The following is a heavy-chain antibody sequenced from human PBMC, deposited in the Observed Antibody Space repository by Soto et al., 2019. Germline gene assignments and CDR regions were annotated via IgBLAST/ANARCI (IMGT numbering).Heavy chain of an antibody. CDR2: IYTGGST. CDR3: ARALWSAAAF. D-gene: IGHD6-25*01. Sequence: PGGSLRLSCAASGFTVSSNYMNWVRQAPGKGLEWVSVIYTGGSTNYADSVRGRFTISRDNSKNTLYLQMNSLRAEDTAVYYCARALWSAAAFWGQGTLVTVSS. V-gene: IGHV3-66*01. CDR1: GFTVSSNY. J-gene: IGHJ4*02.